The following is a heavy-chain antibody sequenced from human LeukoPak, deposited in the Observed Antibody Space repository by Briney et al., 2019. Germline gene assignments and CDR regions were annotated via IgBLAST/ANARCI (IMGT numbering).Heavy chain of an antibody. V-gene: IGHV4-34*01. D-gene: IGHD6-19*01. Sequence: SETLSLTCAVYGGSFSGYYWSWIRQPPGKGLEWIGEINHSGSTNYNPSLKSRVTISVDTSKNQFSLKLSSVTAADTAVYYCARPHSSGWKGRKYGMDVWGQGTTVTVSS. CDR1: GGSFSGYY. CDR2: INHSGST. J-gene: IGHJ6*02. CDR3: ARPHSSGWKGRKYGMDV.